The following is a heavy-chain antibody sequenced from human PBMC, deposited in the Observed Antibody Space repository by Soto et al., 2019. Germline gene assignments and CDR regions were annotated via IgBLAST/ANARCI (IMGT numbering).Heavy chain of an antibody. V-gene: IGHV4-34*01. J-gene: IGHJ4*02. CDR1: GGSFSGYY. D-gene: IGHD3-3*01. Sequence: QVQLQQWGAGLLKPSETLSLTCAVYGGSFSGYYWSWIRQPPGKGLEWIGEINHSGSTNYNPSLKSRVTKSVDTSKNPFSLKLSSVTAADTAVYYCASSYDDYGDYWGQGTLVTVSS. CDR3: ASSYDDYGDY. CDR2: INHSGST.